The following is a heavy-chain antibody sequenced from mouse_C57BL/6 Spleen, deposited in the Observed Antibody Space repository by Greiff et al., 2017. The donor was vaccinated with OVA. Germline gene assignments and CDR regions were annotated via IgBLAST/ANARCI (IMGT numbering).Heavy chain of an antibody. CDR1: GYAFSSSW. Sequence: QVQLKQSGPELVKPGASVKISCKASGYAFSSSWMNWVKQRPGKGLEWIGRIYPGDGDTNYNGKFKGKATLTADKSSSTAYMQLSSLTSEDSAVYFCARDGLDSSGYGFAYWGQGTLVTVSA. D-gene: IGHD3-2*02. V-gene: IGHV1-82*01. CDR2: IYPGDGDT. J-gene: IGHJ3*01. CDR3: ARDGLDSSGYGFAY.